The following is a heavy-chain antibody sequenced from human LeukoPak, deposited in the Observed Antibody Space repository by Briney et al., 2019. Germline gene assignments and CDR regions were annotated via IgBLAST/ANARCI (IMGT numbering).Heavy chain of an antibody. CDR2: INGDGSVT. CDR1: GFTFSTYW. CDR3: ASDSPYYGMDV. J-gene: IGHJ6*02. Sequence: GGSLRLSCAASGFTFSTYWMHWVRQASGKGLLWVSRINGDGSVTVYADSVKGRFTISRDNAKNTLYLQMSSLRAEDTAVYHCASDSPYYGMDVWGQGTTVTVSS. V-gene: IGHV3-74*01.